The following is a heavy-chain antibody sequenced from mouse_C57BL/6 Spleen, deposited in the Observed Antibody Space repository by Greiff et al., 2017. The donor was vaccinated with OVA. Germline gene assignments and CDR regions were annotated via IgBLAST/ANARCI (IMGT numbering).Heavy chain of an antibody. CDR3: ARRYDYDRDYYAMDY. CDR2: INPYNGGT. V-gene: IGHV1-19*01. J-gene: IGHJ4*01. D-gene: IGHD2-4*01. Sequence: VQLQQSGPVLVKPGASVKMSCKASGYTFTDYYMNWVKQSHGKSLEWIGVINPYNGGTSYNQKFKGKATLTVDKSSSTAYMELNSLTSEDSAVYYCARRYDYDRDYYAMDYWGQGTSVTVSS. CDR1: GYTFTDYY.